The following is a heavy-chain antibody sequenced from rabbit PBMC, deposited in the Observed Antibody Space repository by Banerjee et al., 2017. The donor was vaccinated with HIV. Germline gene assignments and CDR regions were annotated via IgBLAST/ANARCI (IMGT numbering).Heavy chain of an antibody. Sequence: QQLKESGGGLVQPGGSLKLSCKASGFDFSRYYMSWVRQAPGKGLEWIGYIDPVFGNTYYASWVNGRFTISSHNAQNTLYLQLNSLTAADTATYFCARGVTMTMVTFNLWGQGTLVTVS. V-gene: IGHV1S7*01. D-gene: IGHD2-1*01. J-gene: IGHJ4*01. CDR3: ARGVTMTMVTFNL. CDR2: IDPVFGNT. CDR1: GFDFSRYY.